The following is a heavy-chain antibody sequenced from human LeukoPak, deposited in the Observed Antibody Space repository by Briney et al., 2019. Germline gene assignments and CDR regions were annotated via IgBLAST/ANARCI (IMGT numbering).Heavy chain of an antibody. D-gene: IGHD3-16*01. V-gene: IGHV3-7*01. CDR3: ARSLGDD. CDR2: INQYGSEK. CDR1: GLTLSNYW. J-gene: IGHJ4*02. Sequence: PGGSLRLSCAASGLTLSNYWMTWVRQAPGKGLEWVANINQYGSEKYYVGSVKGRFTISRDNAKKSVSLQMNSLRAEDTAVYFCARSLGDDWGQGTLVTVSS.